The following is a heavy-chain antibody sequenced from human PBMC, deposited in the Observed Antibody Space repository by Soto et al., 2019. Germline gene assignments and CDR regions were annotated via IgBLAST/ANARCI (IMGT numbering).Heavy chain of an antibody. J-gene: IGHJ4*02. Sequence: QVQLQESGPGLVKPSDTLSLTCAVSGTSISGDYWWGWIRQTPGKGLEWIGYISSGGATHYNPSLGSRLTMSVDTSRSQFSLKLSSVTAADAALYYCTRKTGGYYFFEYWGRGTLVTVSS. CDR1: GTSISGDYW. V-gene: IGHV4-28*01. D-gene: IGHD2-8*02. CDR2: ISSGGAT. CDR3: TRKTGGYYFFEY.